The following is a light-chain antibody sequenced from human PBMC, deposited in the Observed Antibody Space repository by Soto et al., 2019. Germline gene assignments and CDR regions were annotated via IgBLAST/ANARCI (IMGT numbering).Light chain of an antibody. V-gene: IGKV1-5*01. CDR1: QSINNR. Sequence: DIHMTQSPFTLSASVGDRVTITCRASQSINNRLAWHQQKPGKAPKVLISDASNLKSGVPSRFSGSGSGTEFTLTISSLQPDDFATYYCQQYYDYPWTFAQGTKVDIK. CDR2: DAS. CDR3: QQYYDYPWT. J-gene: IGKJ1*01.